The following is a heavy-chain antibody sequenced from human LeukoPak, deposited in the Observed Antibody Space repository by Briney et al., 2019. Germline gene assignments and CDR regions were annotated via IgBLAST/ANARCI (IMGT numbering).Heavy chain of an antibody. J-gene: IGHJ4*02. CDR3: ARTKSKAAAGPFDY. CDR2: MNPNSCNT. V-gene: IGHV1-8*01. D-gene: IGHD6-13*01. CDR1: GYTFTSYD. Sequence: ASVKVSCKASGYTFTSYDINWVRQATGQGLEWMGWMNPNSCNTGYAQKFQGRVTMTRNTSISTAYMELSSLRSEDTAVYYCARTKSKAAAGPFDYWGQGTLVTVSS.